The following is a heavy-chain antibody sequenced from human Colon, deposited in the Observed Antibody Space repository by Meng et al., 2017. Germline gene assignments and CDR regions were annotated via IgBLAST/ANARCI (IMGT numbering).Heavy chain of an antibody. Sequence: GRVVGAGGGLGQPGGSLVLSCAAFGFTFSDYYMDWVRQAPGKGLEWVGRIRNKANSYSTEYAASVKGRFTISSDDSKNSVYLQMNSLKTEDTAVYYCARARRDTHNTADYWGQGTLVTVSS. D-gene: IGHD5-24*01. CDR2: IRNKANSYST. V-gene: IGHV3-72*01. J-gene: IGHJ4*02. CDR1: GFTFSDYY. CDR3: ARARRDTHNTADY.